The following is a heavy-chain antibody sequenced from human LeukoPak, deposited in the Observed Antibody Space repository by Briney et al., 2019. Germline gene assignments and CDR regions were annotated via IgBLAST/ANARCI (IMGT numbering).Heavy chain of an antibody. J-gene: IGHJ4*02. V-gene: IGHV3-21*01. D-gene: IGHD1-26*01. CDR2: ISSSGSYI. CDR3: ARTQSGSYGFDY. Sequence: GGSLRLSCAASGFTFSTYSMNWVRQAPGKGLEWVSSISSSGSYIYYADSVKGRFTISRDNAKNSLYLQMNSLRAEDTAVYYCARTQSGSYGFDYWGQGTLVTVSS. CDR1: GFTFSTYS.